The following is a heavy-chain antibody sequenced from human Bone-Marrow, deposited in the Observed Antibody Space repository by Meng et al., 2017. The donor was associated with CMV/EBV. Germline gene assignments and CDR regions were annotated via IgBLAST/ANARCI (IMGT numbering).Heavy chain of an antibody. V-gene: IGHV1-2*02. Sequence: ASVQVSCKASGYTFTSYDMSWVRQAPGQGLEWMGWINPDSGGTNYAQKFQGRVTVTRDTSISTAYMELSRLRSDDTAVYYCAREPRPWGFGVWWFDPWGQGTLVTVSS. D-gene: IGHD3-3*01. CDR1: GYTFTSYD. J-gene: IGHJ5*02. CDR2: INPDSGGT. CDR3: AREPRPWGFGVWWFDP.